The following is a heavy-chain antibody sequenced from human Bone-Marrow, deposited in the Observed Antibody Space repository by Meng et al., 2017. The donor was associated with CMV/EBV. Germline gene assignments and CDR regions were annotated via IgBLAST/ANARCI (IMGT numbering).Heavy chain of an antibody. D-gene: IGHD3-9*01. CDR3: ARVARRFTIFYPY. CDR2: INPNSGGT. V-gene: IGHV1-2*02. CDR1: GYIFTGYY. Sequence: ASVKVSCKASGYIFTGYYLHWVRQAPGQGLEWMGWINPNSGGTNYEQKFQGRVTMTRDTSISTAYMELSSLRSEDTAVYYCARVARRFTIFYPYWGQGTLVTVSS. J-gene: IGHJ4*02.